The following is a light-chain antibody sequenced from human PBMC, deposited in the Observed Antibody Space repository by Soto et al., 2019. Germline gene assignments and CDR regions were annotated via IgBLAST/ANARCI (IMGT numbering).Light chain of an antibody. V-gene: IGLV3-1*01. CDR1: NLGRKY. Sequence: SYELTQPPSVSVSPGQTASITCSGDNLGRKYTYWYLQKSGQSPVLVIYEDTKRPSGIPERFSGSNSGNTATLTISGTQAVDEADYYCQAWDSSTAVFGGGTKLTVL. CDR3: QAWDSSTAV. CDR2: EDT. J-gene: IGLJ2*01.